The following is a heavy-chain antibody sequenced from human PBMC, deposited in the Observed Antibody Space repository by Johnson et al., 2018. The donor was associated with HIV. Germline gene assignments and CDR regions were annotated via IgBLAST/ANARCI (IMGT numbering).Heavy chain of an antibody. D-gene: IGHD2-21*01. CDR1: GFTLSDYY. CDR3: TKGIVVGTPNDAFDI. CDR2: ISSSGSNI. V-gene: IGHV3-11*01. Sequence: QMLLVESGGGLVQPGGSLRLSCAPSGFTLSDYYMSWMRKAPGQGLEWVSYISSSGSNIYKADSVKGRFTISRDNAKNSLFLQMNSLRAEDTALYYCTKGIVVGTPNDAFDIWGQGTMVTVSS. J-gene: IGHJ3*02.